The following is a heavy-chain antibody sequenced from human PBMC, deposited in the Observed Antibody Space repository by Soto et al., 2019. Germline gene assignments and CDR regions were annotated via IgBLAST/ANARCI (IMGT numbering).Heavy chain of an antibody. Sequence: QVQLQQWGAGLLKPSETLSLTCAVYGGSFSGYYWSWIRQPPGKGLEWIGEINHSGSTNYSPSLKSRVTISVDTSKNQFSLKLSSVTAADTAVYYCAVYGSGSFSEYWGQGTLVTVSS. CDR1: GGSFSGYY. J-gene: IGHJ4*02. CDR2: INHSGST. V-gene: IGHV4-34*01. D-gene: IGHD3-10*01. CDR3: AVYGSGSFSEY.